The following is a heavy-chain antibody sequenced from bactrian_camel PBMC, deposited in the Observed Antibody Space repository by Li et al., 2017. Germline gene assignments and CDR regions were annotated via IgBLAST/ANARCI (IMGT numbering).Heavy chain of an antibody. CDR1: GSIYNTYC. J-gene: IGHJ4*01. V-gene: IGHV3S1*01. CDR3: ASRRSYTDTWWFEAGTYNY. CDR2: IATGSGNT. D-gene: IGHD7*01. Sequence: HVQLVESGGGSVEAGGSLRLSCAASGSIYNTYCLGYFRQAPGKEREEVARIATGSGNTYYADSVKGRFTISQDNAKNTVYLQMSSLQPEDTAMYYCASRRSYTDTWWFEAGTYNYWGQGTQVTVS.